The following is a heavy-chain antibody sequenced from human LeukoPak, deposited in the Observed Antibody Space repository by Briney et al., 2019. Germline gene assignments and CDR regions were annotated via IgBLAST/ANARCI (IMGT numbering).Heavy chain of an antibody. CDR2: IYYSGST. CDR3: AREAEDYLLGRDY. D-gene: IGHD2/OR15-2a*01. V-gene: IGHV4-39*07. CDR1: GGSISSSSYY. J-gene: IGHJ4*02. Sequence: SETLSLTCTVSGGSISSSSYYWGWIRQPPGKGLEWIGSIYYSGSTYYNPSLKSRVTISVDTSKNQFSLKLSSVTAADTAVYYCAREAEDYLLGRDYWGQGTLVTVSS.